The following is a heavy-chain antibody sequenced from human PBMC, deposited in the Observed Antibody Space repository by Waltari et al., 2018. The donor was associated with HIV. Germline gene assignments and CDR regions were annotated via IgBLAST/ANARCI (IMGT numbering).Heavy chain of an antibody. CDR1: GFTFIRSA. V-gene: IGHV3-73*01. D-gene: IGHD2-2*01. J-gene: IGHJ6*02. CDR3: TTSNTISPYGLDS. Sequence: VQLLESGGGLVQPGGSLSLPCVVSGFTFIRSAIHCVRQDSEKGMEWVGRITSKSNSYQTTYDASVKGRFTISRDDSEKTAYLQMNSLKTEDTAVYYCTTSNTISPYGLDSWGQG. CDR2: ITSKSNSYQT.